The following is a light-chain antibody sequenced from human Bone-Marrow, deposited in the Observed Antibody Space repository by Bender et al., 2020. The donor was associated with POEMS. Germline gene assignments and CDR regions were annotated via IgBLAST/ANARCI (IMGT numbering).Light chain of an antibody. CDR2: DVN. CDR3: VSYATYRPS. Sequence: QSALAQPASVSGSLGQSITTSCTGGSSDIGDHNYVSWYQHHPGKAPKLIIYDVNNRPSGVSNRFSGSKSGNTASLTISGLQAEDEADYYCVSYATYRPSFGTGTKITVL. J-gene: IGLJ1*01. V-gene: IGLV2-14*03. CDR1: SSDIGDHNY.